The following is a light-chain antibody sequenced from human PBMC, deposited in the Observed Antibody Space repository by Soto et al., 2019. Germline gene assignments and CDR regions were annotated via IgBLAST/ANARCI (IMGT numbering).Light chain of an antibody. Sequence: EIVLTQSPATLSLSPGERATLSCRASQSVSSYLAWYQQKPGQAPRLLIYDACNRATGIPARFSGSGSGTDFTLTISSQEPEDFAVYYCQQRSNWPPWTFGQGTKGEIK. CDR2: DAC. CDR3: QQRSNWPPWT. J-gene: IGKJ1*01. V-gene: IGKV3-11*01. CDR1: QSVSSY.